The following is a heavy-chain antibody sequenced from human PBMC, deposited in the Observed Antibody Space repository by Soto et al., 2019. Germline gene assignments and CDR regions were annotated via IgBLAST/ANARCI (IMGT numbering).Heavy chain of an antibody. V-gene: IGHV2-70*01. Sequence: SGPTLVNPTQTLPLTCTFSGFSLSTSGMCVSWIRQPPGKALEWLALIDWDDDKYYSTSLKTRLTISKDTSKNQVVLTMPNMDPVDTATYYCARIYSGSYMGGFDYWGQGTLVTVSS. D-gene: IGHD1-26*01. J-gene: IGHJ4*02. CDR1: GFSLSTSGMC. CDR2: IDWDDDK. CDR3: ARIYSGSYMGGFDY.